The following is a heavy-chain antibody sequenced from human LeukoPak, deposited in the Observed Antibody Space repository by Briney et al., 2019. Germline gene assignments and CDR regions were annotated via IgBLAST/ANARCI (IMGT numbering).Heavy chain of an antibody. CDR2: IYTSGTT. Sequence: PSETLFLTCTVSGGSISGYYWSWIRQPAGKGLEWIGRIYTSGTTNYNSSLKSRLTMSVDTSKNQFSLELSSVTAADTAVYFCARGGGRQLASSHSYFDYWGQGILVPVSS. V-gene: IGHV4-4*07. D-gene: IGHD2-15*01. J-gene: IGHJ4*02. CDR3: ARGGGRQLASSHSYFDY. CDR1: GGSISGYY.